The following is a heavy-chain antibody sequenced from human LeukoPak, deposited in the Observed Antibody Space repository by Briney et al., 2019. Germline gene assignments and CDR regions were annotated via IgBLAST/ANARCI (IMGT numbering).Heavy chain of an antibody. CDR2: IYSGGSI. V-gene: IGHV3-66*01. D-gene: IGHD3-22*01. CDR3: ARGFSSHRVYYYFDF. Sequence: GGSLRLSCVVSGFTVSSNYMSWVRQAPGKVLEWVSFIYSGGSIFYAESVKGRFTFSRDNSNNTLYLQMNSLRAEDTAVYYCARGFSSHRVYYYFDFWGQGTLVTVSS. CDR1: GFTVSSNY. J-gene: IGHJ4*02.